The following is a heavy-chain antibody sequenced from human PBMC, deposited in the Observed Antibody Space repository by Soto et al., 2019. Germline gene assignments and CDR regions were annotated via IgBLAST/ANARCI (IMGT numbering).Heavy chain of an antibody. V-gene: IGHV5-51*01. Sequence: GESLKISCKGFGYSFTSYWLGWVRQMPGKGLELMGIISLGDSDTRYSSSFQGQVTISADKSISTAYLQWSRLKASDTAMYYCARGDYGGNSPHYYYGMDVWGQGTTVTVSS. CDR1: GYSFTSYW. CDR3: ARGDYGGNSPHYYYGMDV. D-gene: IGHD4-17*01. J-gene: IGHJ6*02. CDR2: ISLGDSDT.